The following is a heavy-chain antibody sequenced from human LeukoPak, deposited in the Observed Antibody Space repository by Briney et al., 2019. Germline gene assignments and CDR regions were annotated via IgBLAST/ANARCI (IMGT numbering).Heavy chain of an antibody. D-gene: IGHD2-2*01. CDR2: IYYSGST. CDR3: ARDYSSTSHYYYYGMDV. J-gene: IGHJ6*02. V-gene: IGHV4-59*01. CDR1: GGSISSYY. Sequence: PSETLSLTCTVSGGSISSYYWSWIRQPPGKGLEWIGYIYYSGSTNYNPSLKSRVTISVDTSKNQFSLKLSSVTAADTAVYYCARDYSSTSHYYYYGMDVWGQGTTVTVSS.